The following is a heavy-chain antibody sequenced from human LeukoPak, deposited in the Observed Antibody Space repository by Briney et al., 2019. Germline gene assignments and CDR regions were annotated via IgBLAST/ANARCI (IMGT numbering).Heavy chain of an antibody. D-gene: IGHD6-19*01. CDR2: ISGSGGST. CDR3: AKDRREGSSGRLVVGWFDP. V-gene: IGHV3-23*01. J-gene: IGHJ5*02. Sequence: GGSLRLSCAASGFTFSSYAMSWVRQAPGKWREWVSAISGSGGSTYYADSVKGRFTISRDNSKNTLYLQMNSLRAEDTAVYYCAKDRREGSSGRLVVGWFDPWGQGTLVTVSS. CDR1: GFTFSSYA.